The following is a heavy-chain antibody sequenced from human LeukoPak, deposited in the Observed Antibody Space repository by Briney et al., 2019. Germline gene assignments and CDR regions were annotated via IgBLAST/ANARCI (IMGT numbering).Heavy chain of an antibody. V-gene: IGHV3-11*05. CDR2: ISSSSSYT. D-gene: IGHD3-22*01. Sequence: GGSLRLSCTASGFTFRDYYMTWIRQAPGKGLEWVSYISSSSSYTNYADSVKGRFTISRDNAKNSLYLQMNSLRAEDTAVYFCARDRTGGTYYYDSSGYYDYWGQGTLVTVSS. CDR1: GFTFRDYY. CDR3: ARDRTGGTYYYDSSGYYDY. J-gene: IGHJ4*02.